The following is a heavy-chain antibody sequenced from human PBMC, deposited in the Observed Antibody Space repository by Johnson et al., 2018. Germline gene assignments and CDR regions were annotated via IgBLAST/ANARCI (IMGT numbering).Heavy chain of an antibody. V-gene: IGHV3-30*18. J-gene: IGHJ4*01. CDR1: GFTFSNYD. CDR2: ISYDGNNR. Sequence: QVQLQQSGGGVVQPGRSLRLSCAASGFTFSNYDIHWVRQAPGKGLEWVAVISYDGNNRYYADSEKGRFTISRENSKNTIYLQMNSLRAEDTAVYYCAKLVGAQYDFDYWGQGTLVTVSS. CDR3: AKLVGAQYDFDY. D-gene: IGHD1-26*01.